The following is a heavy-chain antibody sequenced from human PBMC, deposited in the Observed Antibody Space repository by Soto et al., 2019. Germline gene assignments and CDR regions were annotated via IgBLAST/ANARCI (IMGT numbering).Heavy chain of an antibody. CDR3: ARGVDEGYGDYDAFDI. CDR1: GGTFSSYA. D-gene: IGHD4-17*01. J-gene: IGHJ3*02. CDR2: IIPIFGTA. Sequence: QVQLVQSGAEVKKPGSSVKVSCKASGGTFSSYAISWVRQAPGQGLEWMGGIIPIFGTANYAQKFQGRVTITADESTSTAYMELSSLRSEDTAVYYCARGVDEGYGDYDAFDIWGQGTMVTVSS. V-gene: IGHV1-69*01.